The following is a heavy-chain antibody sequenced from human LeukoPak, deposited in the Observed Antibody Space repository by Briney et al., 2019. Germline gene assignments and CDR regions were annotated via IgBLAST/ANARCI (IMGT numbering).Heavy chain of an antibody. CDR1: GGTFSSYA. V-gene: IGHV1-69*01. D-gene: IGHD5-12*01. J-gene: IGHJ4*02. Sequence: ASVKVSCKASGGTFSSYAISWVRQAPGQRLEWMGGIIPIFGTANYAQKFQGRVTITADESTSTAYMELSSLRSEDTAVYYCARAGRGYSGYVPFDYWGQGTLVTVSS. CDR2: IIPIFGTA. CDR3: ARAGRGYSGYVPFDY.